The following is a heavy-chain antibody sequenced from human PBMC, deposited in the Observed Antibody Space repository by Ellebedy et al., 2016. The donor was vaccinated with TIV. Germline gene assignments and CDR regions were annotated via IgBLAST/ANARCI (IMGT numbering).Heavy chain of an antibody. J-gene: IGHJ6*03. CDR3: AKDGSPAYTQYYFYYMDV. D-gene: IGHD4-11*01. CDR1: GFTFSIYG. CDR2: ISYDGSNK. V-gene: IGHV3-30*18. Sequence: GGSLRLXXAASGFTFSIYGIHWVRQAPGKGLEWVAVISYDGSNKYYVDSVKGRLTVSRDNSKNTLYLQMNSLRAEDTAVYYCAKDGSPAYTQYYFYYMDVWGKGTTVTVSS.